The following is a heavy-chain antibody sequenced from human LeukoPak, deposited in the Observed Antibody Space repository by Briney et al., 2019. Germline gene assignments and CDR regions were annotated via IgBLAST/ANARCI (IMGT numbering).Heavy chain of an antibody. D-gene: IGHD6-6*01. CDR1: GGTFSSYA. V-gene: IGHV1-69*05. CDR2: IIPIFGTA. J-gene: IGHJ5*02. Sequence: SVKVSCKASGGTFSSYAISWVRQAPGQGLEWMGGIIPIFGTANYAQKFQGRVTITTDESTSTAYMELSSLRSEDTAVYYCARDSEQLASSGWFDPWGQGTLVTVSS. CDR3: ARDSEQLASSGWFDP.